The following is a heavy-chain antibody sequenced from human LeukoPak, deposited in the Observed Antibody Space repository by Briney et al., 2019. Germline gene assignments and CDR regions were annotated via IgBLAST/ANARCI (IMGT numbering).Heavy chain of an antibody. CDR3: ARDTALDY. Sequence: PGGSLRLSCAASGFTFSSYSMNWVRQAPGKGLEWVSVIYSGGSTYYADSVKGRFTISRDNSKNTLYLQMNSLRAEDTAAYYCARDTALDYWGQGTLVTVSS. V-gene: IGHV3-53*01. CDR1: GFTFSSYS. CDR2: IYSGGST. J-gene: IGHJ4*02. D-gene: IGHD5-18*01.